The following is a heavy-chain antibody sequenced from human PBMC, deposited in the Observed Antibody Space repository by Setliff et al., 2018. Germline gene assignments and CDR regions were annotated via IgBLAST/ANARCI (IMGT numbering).Heavy chain of an antibody. Sequence: ASVKVSCKASGYTFTSYDINWVRQATGQGLEWMGWMNPNSGNTGYAQKFQGRVTMTRNTSISTAYMELTSLTSEDTAVYYCVRNPLGPEASTPGGYWGQGTLVTVSS. D-gene: IGHD3-16*01. CDR1: GYTFTSYD. V-gene: IGHV1-8*02. CDR2: MNPNSGNT. CDR3: VRNPLGPEASTPGGY. J-gene: IGHJ4*02.